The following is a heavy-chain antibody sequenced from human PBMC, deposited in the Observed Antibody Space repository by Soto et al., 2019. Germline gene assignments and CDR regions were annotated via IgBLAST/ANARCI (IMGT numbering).Heavy chain of an antibody. V-gene: IGHV4-59*12. D-gene: IGHD2-15*01. CDR3: ASRPPRIEVTVLPVTT. Sequence: PSETLSLTCTVSGGSISSYYWSWIRQPPGKGLEWIGYIYYSGSTNYNPSLKSRVTISVDKSNNQFSLTLKYVTAADTAVYYCASRPPRIEVTVLPVTTWGQETLVTVSS. CDR1: GGSISSYY. J-gene: IGHJ5*02. CDR2: IYYSGST.